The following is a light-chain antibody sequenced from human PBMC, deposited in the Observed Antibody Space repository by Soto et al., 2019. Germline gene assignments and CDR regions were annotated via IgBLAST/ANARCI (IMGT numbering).Light chain of an antibody. V-gene: IGKV3-15*01. CDR1: QSVSSN. Sequence: EIVLTQSPGTLPLSPGERATLSCRASQSVSSNLAWYQQKPGQAPRLLIYGASTRATGIPARFSGSGSGTEFTLTITSLQSEDFAVYYCQQYNNWWTFGQGTKVDIK. CDR3: QQYNNWWT. CDR2: GAS. J-gene: IGKJ1*01.